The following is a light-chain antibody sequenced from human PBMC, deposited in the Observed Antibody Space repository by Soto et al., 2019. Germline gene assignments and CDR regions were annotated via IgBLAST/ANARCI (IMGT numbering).Light chain of an antibody. V-gene: IGLV2-14*01. CDR1: STDVGGYNA. CDR3: NSFRVSHLYV. CDR2: EVT. J-gene: IGLJ1*01. Sequence: QSALSQPASVSGSPGQPITISCTGTSTDVGGYNAVSWYQHHPGKAPKLIIYEVTHRPSGVSDRFSASKSGNTASLTISGLQAEDEADYYCNSFRVSHLYVFGTGTKVTVL.